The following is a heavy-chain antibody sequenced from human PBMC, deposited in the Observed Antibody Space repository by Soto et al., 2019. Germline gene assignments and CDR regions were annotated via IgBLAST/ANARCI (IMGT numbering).Heavy chain of an antibody. V-gene: IGHV1-2*02. D-gene: IGHD3-3*01. CDR1: GYPVTAYY. Sequence: QLHLVQSGAVVKKPGASVTVSCSASGYPVTAYYMHWVRQAPGRGLEWMGGINPATGAAKYTQTFPGRGTLTRDTSKSTVFMELSGLTSGDPAVFYCARGGGVGVAGSAAFDMWGQGTLVTVSS. CDR3: ARGGGVGVAGSAAFDM. J-gene: IGHJ3*02. CDR2: INPATGAA.